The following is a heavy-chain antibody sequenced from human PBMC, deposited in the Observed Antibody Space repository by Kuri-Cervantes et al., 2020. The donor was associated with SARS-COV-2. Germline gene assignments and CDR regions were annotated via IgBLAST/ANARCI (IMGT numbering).Heavy chain of an antibody. Sequence: ESLKISCGVYGGSFSDYYWTWIRQPPMKGLEWIGEINHTGSATYNPSLKSRVTISVDTSKNLSSLKLTSVTAADTAVYFCARGVVAIYGFLVLLPAPGWLDPWGQGTLVTVSS. CDR2: INHTGSA. D-gene: IGHD3-3*01. V-gene: IGHV4-34*01. CDR1: GGSFSDYY. CDR3: ARGVVAIYGFLVLLPAPGWLDP. J-gene: IGHJ5*02.